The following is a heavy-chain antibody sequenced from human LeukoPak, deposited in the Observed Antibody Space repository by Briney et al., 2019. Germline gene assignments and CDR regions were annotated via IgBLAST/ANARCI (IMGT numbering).Heavy chain of an antibody. CDR1: VGSFSVYY. CDR3: ARVAAAGIYYYYGMDV. V-gene: IGHV4-34*01. J-gene: IGHJ6*02. CDR2: INDSGST. Sequence: SETLSLTRAVYVGSFSVYYWICIRDPPRRGLGWSGEINDSGSTNYNTSLKSRATISVDTSKHQLHLKLSSVTAAETAVYYCARVAAAGIYYYYGMDVWGQGTTVTVSS. D-gene: IGHD6-13*01.